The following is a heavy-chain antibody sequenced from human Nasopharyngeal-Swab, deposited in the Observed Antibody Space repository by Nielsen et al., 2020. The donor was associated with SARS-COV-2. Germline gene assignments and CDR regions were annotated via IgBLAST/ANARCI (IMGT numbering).Heavy chain of an antibody. CDR3: TTDSYYRYYYYGMDV. CDR2: IKSKTDGGTT. D-gene: IGHD3-10*01. CDR1: GFTFSNAW. Sequence: GGSLPISCAASGFTFSNAWMSWVRQSPGKGLEWVGRIKSKTDGGTTDYAAPVKGRFTISRDDSKNTLYLQMNSLKTEDTDVYYCTTDSYYRYYYYGMDVWGQGTTVTVSS. J-gene: IGHJ6*02. V-gene: IGHV3-15*01.